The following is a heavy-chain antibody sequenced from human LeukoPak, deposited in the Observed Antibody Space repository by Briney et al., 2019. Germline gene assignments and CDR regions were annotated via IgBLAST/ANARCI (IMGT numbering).Heavy chain of an antibody. D-gene: IGHD2-15*01. Sequence: GGSLRLSCAASGFTFSNAWMSWVRQAPGKGLEWVGHIKSKTDGGTTDYAAPVKGRFTISRDDSKNTLYLQMNSLKTEDTAVYYCTTEVSSDYWGQGTLVTVSS. CDR2: IKSKTDGGTT. V-gene: IGHV3-15*01. CDR1: GFTFSNAW. CDR3: TTEVSSDY. J-gene: IGHJ4*02.